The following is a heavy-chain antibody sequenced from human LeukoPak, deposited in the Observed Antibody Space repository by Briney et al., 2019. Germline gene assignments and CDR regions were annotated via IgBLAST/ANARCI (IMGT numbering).Heavy chain of an antibody. CDR1: GGSFSSGSYY. CDR2: IYTSGST. Sequence: PSQTLSLTCTVSGGSFSSGSYYWSWIRLPAGKGLEWIGRIYTSGSTNYDPSLKSRVTISVDTPKNQFSLKLSSVTAADTAVYYCAREAIRITATTDVCYYFDYWGQGTLVTVSS. V-gene: IGHV4-61*02. CDR3: AREAIRITATTDVCYYFDY. D-gene: IGHD1-7*01. J-gene: IGHJ4*02.